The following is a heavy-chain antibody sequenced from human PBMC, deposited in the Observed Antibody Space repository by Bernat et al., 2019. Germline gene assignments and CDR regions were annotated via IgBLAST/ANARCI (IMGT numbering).Heavy chain of an antibody. CDR2: INPNSGGT. Sequence: QVQLVQSGAEVKKPGASVKVSCKASGYTFTGYYMHWVRQAPGQGLEWMGWINPNSGGTNYAQKFQGWVTMTRDTSISTAYMELSRLRSDDTAVYYCARDRLYYYDSSGSYYFDYWGQGTLVTVSS. D-gene: IGHD3-22*01. V-gene: IGHV1-2*04. J-gene: IGHJ4*02. CDR1: GYTFTGYY. CDR3: ARDRLYYYDSSGSYYFDY.